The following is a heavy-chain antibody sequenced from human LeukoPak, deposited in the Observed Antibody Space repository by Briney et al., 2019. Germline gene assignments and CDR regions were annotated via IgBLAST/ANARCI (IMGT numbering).Heavy chain of an antibody. V-gene: IGHV4-59*12. Sequence: TSETLSLTCTVSGGSMSPYHWGWIRQPPGKGLEWTGYIYYSGSTNYNPSLKSRVTISVDTTKNQLSLKLSSVTAADTAIYYCARAVSGRFDYWGQGTLVTVSS. CDR2: IYYSGST. J-gene: IGHJ4*02. D-gene: IGHD6-19*01. CDR3: ARAVSGRFDY. CDR1: GGSMSPYH.